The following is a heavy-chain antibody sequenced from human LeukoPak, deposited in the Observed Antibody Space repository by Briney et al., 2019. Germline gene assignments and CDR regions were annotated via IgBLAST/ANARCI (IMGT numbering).Heavy chain of an antibody. J-gene: IGHJ3*01. V-gene: IGHV3-53*01. Sequence: GGSLRLSCAASGFTVSSNYVSWVRQATGKGLEWVSVIYSGGSTYYADSVKGRFTISRDNSKNTLFLQMSGLRAEDTAVYYCATISGYSYGLRAFDFWGQGTMVTVSS. CDR2: IYSGGST. CDR1: GFTVSSNY. CDR3: ATISGYSYGLRAFDF. D-gene: IGHD5-18*01.